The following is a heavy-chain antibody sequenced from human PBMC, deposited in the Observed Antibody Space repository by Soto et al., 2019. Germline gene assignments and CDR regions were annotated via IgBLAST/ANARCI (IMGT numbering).Heavy chain of an antibody. J-gene: IGHJ6*03. Sequence: ASVKASCKVSGYTLTELSMDWVRQAPGKELEWMGGFDPEDGETIYAQKFQGRVTMTEDTSTDTAYMELSSLRSEDTAVYYCATADVVVVAATDYYYYYMDVWGKGTTVTVSS. V-gene: IGHV1-24*01. CDR1: GYTLTELS. CDR3: ATADVVVVAATDYYYYYMDV. D-gene: IGHD2-15*01. CDR2: FDPEDGET.